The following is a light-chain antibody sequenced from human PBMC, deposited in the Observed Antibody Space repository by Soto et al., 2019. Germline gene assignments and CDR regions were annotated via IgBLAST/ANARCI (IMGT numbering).Light chain of an antibody. Sequence: EIVLTQSPATLSLSPGERATLSCRASQSVSSYLAWYQQKPGQAPRLLIDDASNRATGIPARFSGSGSGTDFTLTISSLEPEDFAVYYCQQRSNPITFGQGTRLEIK. CDR1: QSVSSY. CDR2: DAS. V-gene: IGKV3-11*01. CDR3: QQRSNPIT. J-gene: IGKJ5*01.